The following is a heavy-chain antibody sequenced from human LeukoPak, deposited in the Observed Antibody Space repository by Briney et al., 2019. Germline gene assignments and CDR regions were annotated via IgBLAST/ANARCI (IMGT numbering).Heavy chain of an antibody. Sequence: PSETLSLTCTVSGGSISSGGYYWSWIRQPPGKGLEWIGYIYYSGSTNYNPSLKSRVTMSVDTSKNQFSLKLSSVTAADTAAYYCARSVLFDPWGQGTLVTVSS. J-gene: IGHJ5*02. CDR3: ARSVLFDP. CDR1: GGSISSGGYY. V-gene: IGHV4-61*08. CDR2: IYYSGST.